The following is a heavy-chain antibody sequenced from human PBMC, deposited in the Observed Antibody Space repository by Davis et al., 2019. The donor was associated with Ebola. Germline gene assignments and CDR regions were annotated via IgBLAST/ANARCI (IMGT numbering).Heavy chain of an antibody. V-gene: IGHV4-30-4*08. Sequence: SETLPLTCAVSGGSISSGGYSWSWIRQPPGKGLEWIGYIYYNGNTFYDPSLRSRVAISIATSDKQFSLILNSMTAADTAKYYCARSVRGNYFDYWGQGTLVTVSS. CDR3: ARSVRGNYFDY. D-gene: IGHD5-12*01. J-gene: IGHJ4*02. CDR1: GGSISSGGYS. CDR2: IYYNGNT.